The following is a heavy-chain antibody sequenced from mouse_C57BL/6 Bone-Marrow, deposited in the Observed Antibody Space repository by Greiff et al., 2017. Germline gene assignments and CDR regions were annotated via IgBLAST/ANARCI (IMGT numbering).Heavy chain of an antibody. D-gene: IGHD4-1*01. CDR1: GYTFTSYG. CDR2: IYPRSGNT. J-gene: IGHJ3*01. CDR3: VRRLGRFAY. V-gene: IGHV1-81*01. Sequence: QVQLKESGAELARPGASVKLSCKASGYTFTSYGISWVKQRTGQGLEWIGEIYPRSGNTYYNEKFKGKATLTADKSSSTAYMELRSLTSEDSAVYFCVRRLGRFAYWGQGTLVTVSA.